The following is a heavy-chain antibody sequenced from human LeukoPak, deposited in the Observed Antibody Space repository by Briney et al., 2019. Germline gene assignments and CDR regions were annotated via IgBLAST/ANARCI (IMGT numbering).Heavy chain of an antibody. CDR1: GGSISSGGYY. D-gene: IGHD3-10*01. Sequence: SQTLSLTCTVSGGSISSGGYYWSWIRQHPGKGLEWIGYIYYSGSTYYNPSLKSRVTISVDTSKNQFSLKLSSVTAADTAVYYCGITMVRGVINAFDIWGQGTMVTVSS. CDR2: IYYSGST. CDR3: GITMVRGVINAFDI. J-gene: IGHJ3*02. V-gene: IGHV4-31*03.